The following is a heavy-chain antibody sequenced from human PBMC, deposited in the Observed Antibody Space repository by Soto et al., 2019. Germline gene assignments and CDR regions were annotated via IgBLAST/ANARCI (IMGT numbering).Heavy chain of an antibody. CDR1: GYTFTGNY. J-gene: IGHJ4*02. V-gene: IGHV1-2*02. CDR2: INPRNGDT. Sequence: QVQLVQSGAEVKKPGASVKVSCKVSGYTFTGNYMHWMRQAPGQGPEWMGWINPRNGDTDYAQKFQGRATITRDTSISTAYMGLRRMTSDDTAIYFCVRGGGVDVVTPTRIVFDYWGQGTLLTVSS. CDR3: VRGGGVDVVTPTRIVFDY. D-gene: IGHD2-21*02.